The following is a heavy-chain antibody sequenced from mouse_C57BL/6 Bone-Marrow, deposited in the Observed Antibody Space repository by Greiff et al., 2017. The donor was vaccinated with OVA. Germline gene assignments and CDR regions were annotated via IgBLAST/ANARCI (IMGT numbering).Heavy chain of an antibody. J-gene: IGHJ2*01. CDR1: GYSFTGYY. Sequence: EVQRVESGPELVKPGASVKISCKASGYSFTGYYMNWVKQSPEKSLEWIGEINPSTGGTIYNQQFKAKATLTVDKSYSTAYMQLKSLTSEYSAVLYCASDYYGSSYGGGSFDYWGQGTTLTVSS. CDR2: INPSTGGT. V-gene: IGHV1-42*01. D-gene: IGHD1-1*01. CDR3: ASDYYGSSYGGGSFDY.